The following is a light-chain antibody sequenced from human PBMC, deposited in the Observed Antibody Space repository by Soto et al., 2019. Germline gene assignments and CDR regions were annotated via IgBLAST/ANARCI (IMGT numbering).Light chain of an antibody. Sequence: EIVLTQSPATLSLSPGERATLSCRASQSVNNYLAWYQQKPGQAPRLLIYDASNRATGIPARFSGTGSGTDFTLTISRLVPEDFAVYYCQQRYDWPLTFGGGTKVEIK. CDR2: DAS. CDR1: QSVNNY. J-gene: IGKJ4*01. CDR3: QQRYDWPLT. V-gene: IGKV3-11*01.